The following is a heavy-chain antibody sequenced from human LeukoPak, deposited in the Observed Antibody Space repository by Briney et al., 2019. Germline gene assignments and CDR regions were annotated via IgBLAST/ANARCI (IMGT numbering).Heavy chain of an antibody. V-gene: IGHV3-21*01. D-gene: IGHD2-15*01. CDR3: ARGVAATAGF. J-gene: IGHJ4*02. CDR2: ISGSSSYI. CDR1: GFTFSSYS. Sequence: PGGSLRLSCAASGFTFSSYSMNWVRQAPGKGLEWVSSISGSSSYIYYADSVKGRFTISRDNAKNSLYLQMNSLRAEDTAVYYCARGVAATAGFWGLGTLVTVSS.